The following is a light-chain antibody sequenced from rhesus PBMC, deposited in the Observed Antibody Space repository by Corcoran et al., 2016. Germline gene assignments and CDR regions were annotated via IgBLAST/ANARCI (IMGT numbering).Light chain of an antibody. CDR2: KAS. CDR1: DNVNNY. V-gene: IGKV1-74*01. J-gene: IGKJ2*01. CDR3: QHGTDTPYS. Sequence: DIQMTQSPSSLSASVGDRVTITCRASDNVNNYLHWYQQRPGKAPKLLIYKASTLQSGVPSRFSGNGAGTDFALTIAGLQHGDFATYSYQHGTDTPYSFGQGTKVEIK.